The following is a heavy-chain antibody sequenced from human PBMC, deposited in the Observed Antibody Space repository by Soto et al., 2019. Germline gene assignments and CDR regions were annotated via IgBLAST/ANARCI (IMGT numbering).Heavy chain of an antibody. CDR3: ARAVAAARRYRASYYCGMDA. D-gene: IGHD6-13*01. CDR2: IYYSGST. V-gene: IGHV4-59*01. CDR1: GGSISSYY. J-gene: IGHJ6*02. Sequence: QVQLQESGPGLVKPSETLSLTCTVSGGSISSYYWSWIRQPPGKGLEWIGYIYYSGSTNYNPSLKRRFTIPVDPSKTQFSLRLSSGTGADTAVYYGARAVAAARRYRASYYCGMDAWGQGTTVTVSS.